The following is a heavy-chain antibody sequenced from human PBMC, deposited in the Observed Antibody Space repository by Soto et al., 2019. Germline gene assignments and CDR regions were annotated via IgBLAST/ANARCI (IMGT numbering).Heavy chain of an antibody. J-gene: IGHJ6*02. V-gene: IGHV3-49*04. CDR2: IRSKAYGGTT. CDR1: GFTFGDYA. D-gene: IGHD2-15*01. CDR3: TLYCSGGSCYSPPDHDYGDYAAHYYYGMDV. Sequence: GGSLRLSCTASGFTFGDYAMSWVRQAPGKGLEWVGFIRSKAYGGTTEYAASVKGRFTISRDDSKSIAYLQMNSLKTEDTAVYYCTLYCSGGSCYSPPDHDYGDYAAHYYYGMDVWGQGTTVTVSS.